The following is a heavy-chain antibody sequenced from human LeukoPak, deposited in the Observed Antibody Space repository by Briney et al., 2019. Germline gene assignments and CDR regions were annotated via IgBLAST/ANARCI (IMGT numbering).Heavy chain of an antibody. CDR3: ACPLGIGAFDL. D-gene: IGHD7-27*01. CDR1: GFTFSYYY. Sequence: GGSLRLSCAASGFTFSYYYISWVRQAPGKGLDWVSIIYTDGSTYYADSVKGRFTISRDNSKNTLYLQMNSLRAEDTAVYYCACPLGIGAFDLWGQGTMVTVSS. V-gene: IGHV3-66*01. J-gene: IGHJ3*01. CDR2: IYTDGST.